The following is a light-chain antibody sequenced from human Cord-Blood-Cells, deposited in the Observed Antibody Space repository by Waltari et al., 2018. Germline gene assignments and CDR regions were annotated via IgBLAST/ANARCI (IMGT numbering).Light chain of an antibody. CDR1: ALPKKY. CDR3: LSADSSGTYRV. CDR2: NDG. V-gene: IGLV3-16*01. J-gene: IGLJ2*01. Sequence: SYELTQPPSVSVSLGQMARITCSGEALPKKYAYWYQQKPGQFPVLVIYNDGERPAGIPGRFSSSSSETIVTLTSSGVQTEDEADYYCLSADSSGTYRVFGGGTKLTVL.